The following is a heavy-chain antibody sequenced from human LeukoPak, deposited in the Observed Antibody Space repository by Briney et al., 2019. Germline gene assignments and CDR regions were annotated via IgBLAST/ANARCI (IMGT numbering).Heavy chain of an antibody. V-gene: IGHV3-30*03. CDR3: ARDGPFLAAAGTGY. CDR1: GFTLSGYS. Sequence: GESLRLSCAASGFTLSGYSMSWVRQAPGKGLEWVAFISYDGGYTNYADSVKGRFTISRDNAKNTLYLQMNSLRAEDTAAYYCARDGPFLAAAGTGYWGQGTLVTVSS. CDR2: ISYDGGYT. J-gene: IGHJ4*02. D-gene: IGHD6-13*01.